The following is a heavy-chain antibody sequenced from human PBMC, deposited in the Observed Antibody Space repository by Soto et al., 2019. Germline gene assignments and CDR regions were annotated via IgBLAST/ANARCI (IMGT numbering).Heavy chain of an antibody. CDR2: VIESGGSA. CDR1: GFTFSNYA. CDR3: ARDAIPGRLPQYSDY. D-gene: IGHD2-2*02. J-gene: IGHJ4*02. Sequence: GGSLRLSCAASGFTFSNYAMTWVRQAPGKGLEWVSGVIESGGSAYYADSVKGRFTISRDNSRNTLYLQMYSLRAEDTAVYYCARDAIPGRLPQYSDYWGQGTVVTVSS. V-gene: IGHV3-23*01.